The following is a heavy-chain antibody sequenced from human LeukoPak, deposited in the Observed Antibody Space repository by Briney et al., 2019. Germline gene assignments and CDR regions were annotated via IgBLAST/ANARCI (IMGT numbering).Heavy chain of an antibody. J-gene: IGHJ3*02. CDR2: INSDGSSR. CDR1: GFTFSSYW. Sequence: GGSLRLSCVASGFTFSSYWMHWVRQAPGKGLVWVSHINSDGSSRTYADSVKGRFTISRDNAKNTLYLQMNSLRAEDTAVYYCARHGSDAFDIWGQGTVVTVSS. D-gene: IGHD5-24*01. CDR3: ARHGSDAFDI. V-gene: IGHV3-74*01.